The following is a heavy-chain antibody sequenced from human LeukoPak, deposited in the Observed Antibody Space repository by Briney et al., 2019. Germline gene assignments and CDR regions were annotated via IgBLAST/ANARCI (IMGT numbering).Heavy chain of an antibody. CDR3: ARAMEYSSSSSDY. CDR2: MNPNSGNT. Sequence: ASVKVSCKASGYTFTSYDINRVRQATGQGLEWMGWMNPNSGNTGYAQKFQGRVTMTRNTSISTAYMELSSLRSEDTAVYYCARAMEYSSSSSDYWGQGTLVTVSS. D-gene: IGHD6-6*01. J-gene: IGHJ4*02. CDR1: GYTFTSYD. V-gene: IGHV1-8*01.